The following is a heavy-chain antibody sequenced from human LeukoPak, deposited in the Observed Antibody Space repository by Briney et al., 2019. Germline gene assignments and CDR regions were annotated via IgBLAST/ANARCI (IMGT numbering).Heavy chain of an antibody. D-gene: IGHD3-22*01. CDR2: ISYDGSNK. CDR3: ARGAEYYYDSSGYFPFDY. CDR1: GITFSSYG. Sequence: QPGRSLTLSCAASGITFSSYGMHWVRQAPGKGLEWVAIISYDGSNKYYADSVKGRFTISRDNAKNSLYLQMNSLRAEDTAIYYCARGAEYYYDSSGYFPFDYWGQGTLVTVSS. V-gene: IGHV3-30*03. J-gene: IGHJ4*02.